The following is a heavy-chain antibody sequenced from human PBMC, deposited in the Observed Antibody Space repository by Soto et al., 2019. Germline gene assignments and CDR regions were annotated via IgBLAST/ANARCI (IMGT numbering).Heavy chain of an antibody. CDR2: ISYDGSNK. CDR1: GFTFSSYA. V-gene: IGHV3-30-3*01. J-gene: IGHJ4*02. D-gene: IGHD3-22*01. CDR3: ARDGYYYDSRGLNY. Sequence: QVQLVESGGGVVQPGRSLRLSCAASGFTFSSYAMHWVRQAPGKGLEWVAVISYDGSNKYYADSVKGRFTISRDNSKNPLYLKRNSLRGGDTAVYYCARDGYYYDSRGLNYGAQGPLVTASS.